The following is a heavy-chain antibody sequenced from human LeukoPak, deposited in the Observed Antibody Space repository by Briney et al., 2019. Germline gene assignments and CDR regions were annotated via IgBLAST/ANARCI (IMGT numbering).Heavy chain of an antibody. V-gene: IGHV3-66*01. CDR1: GLTVSSTY. D-gene: IGHD5-24*01. Sequence: GGSLRPSCAASGLTVSSTYMSWVRQAPGKGLEWVSVFYSGGATYYADSVRGRFTISRDNSKNSLYLRMDSLRAEDTAVYYCAACGDGYNYFDYWGQGILVTVSS. J-gene: IGHJ4*02. CDR3: AACGDGYNYFDY. CDR2: FYSGGAT.